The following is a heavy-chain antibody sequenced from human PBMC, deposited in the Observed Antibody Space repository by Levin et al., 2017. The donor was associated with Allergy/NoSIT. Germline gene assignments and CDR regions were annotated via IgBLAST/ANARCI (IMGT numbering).Heavy chain of an antibody. V-gene: IGHV1-2*02. CDR2: INPNSGGT. J-gene: IGHJ6*02. Sequence: EASVKVSCKASGFTLSDHYLYWVRQAPGQGLEWVGWINPNSGGTRYAQRFQGRVTMTRDTSISTAYMELNRLRSDDTAIYYCARDPLGSAYYYHTLDVWGQGTTVTVSS. CDR3: ARDPLGSAYYYHTLDV. CDR1: GFTLSDHY.